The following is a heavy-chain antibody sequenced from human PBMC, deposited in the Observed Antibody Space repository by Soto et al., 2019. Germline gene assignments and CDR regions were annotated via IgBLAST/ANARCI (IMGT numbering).Heavy chain of an antibody. Sequence: GGSLRLSCAASGFTFSSYSMNWVRQAPGKGLEWVSSISSSSSYIYYADSVKGRFTISRDNAKNTVFLQMNSLRAEDTAVYYCARDNWNTVWGQGTMVTVSS. CDR3: ARDNWNTV. J-gene: IGHJ3*01. D-gene: IGHD1-20*01. V-gene: IGHV3-21*01. CDR1: GFTFSSYS. CDR2: ISSSSSYI.